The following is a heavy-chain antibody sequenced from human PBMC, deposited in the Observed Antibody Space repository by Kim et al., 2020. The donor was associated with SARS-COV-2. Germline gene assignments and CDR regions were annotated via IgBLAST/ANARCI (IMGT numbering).Heavy chain of an antibody. V-gene: IGHV6-1*01. Sequence: SQTLSLTCAISGDSVSSNSAAWNWIRQSPSRGLEWLGRTYYRSKWYNDYAVSVKSRITINPDTSKNQFSLQLNSVTPEDTAVYYCARGRQAPLQWLDHNWFDPWGQGTLVTVSS. CDR3: ARGRQAPLQWLDHNWFDP. CDR1: GDSVSSNSAA. D-gene: IGHD6-19*01. CDR2: TYYRSKWYN. J-gene: IGHJ5*02.